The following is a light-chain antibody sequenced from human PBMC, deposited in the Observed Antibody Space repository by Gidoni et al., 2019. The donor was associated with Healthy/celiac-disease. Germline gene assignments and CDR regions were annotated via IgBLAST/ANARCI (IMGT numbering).Light chain of an antibody. CDR3: QVWDSSSDLHV. Sequence: SYVLTQPPSVSVAPGKTARITCGGNNIGSKSVHWYQQKPGQAPVLVIYYDSDRPSGIPERFSGSNSGNTATLTISRVEAGDEADYYCQVWDSSSDLHVFGTGTKVTVL. CDR2: YDS. CDR1: NIGSKS. V-gene: IGLV3-21*04. J-gene: IGLJ1*01.